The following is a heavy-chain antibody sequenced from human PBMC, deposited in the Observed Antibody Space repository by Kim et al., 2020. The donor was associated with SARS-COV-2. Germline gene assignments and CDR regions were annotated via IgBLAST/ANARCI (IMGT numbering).Heavy chain of an antibody. Sequence: YNPSLKSRGTITVDTSKNQCSLKVRSVTAADTAVYYCAGLRYLDWLPDYWGQGTLVTVSS. D-gene: IGHD3-9*01. CDR3: AGLRYLDWLPDY. J-gene: IGHJ4*02. V-gene: IGHV4-59*01.